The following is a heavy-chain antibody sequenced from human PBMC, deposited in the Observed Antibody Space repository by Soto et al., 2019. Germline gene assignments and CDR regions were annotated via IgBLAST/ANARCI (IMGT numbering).Heavy chain of an antibody. CDR2: IYYSGST. Sequence: QVQLQESGPGLVKPSETLSLTCTVSGVSISSYYWSWIRQPPGKGLEWIGYIYYSGSTNYNPSLKSRVTISVDTSKNQFSLKLSSVTAADTAMYYCARGRGGYFDLWGRGTLVTVSS. V-gene: IGHV4-59*01. J-gene: IGHJ2*01. CDR3: ARGRGGYFDL. CDR1: GVSISSYY.